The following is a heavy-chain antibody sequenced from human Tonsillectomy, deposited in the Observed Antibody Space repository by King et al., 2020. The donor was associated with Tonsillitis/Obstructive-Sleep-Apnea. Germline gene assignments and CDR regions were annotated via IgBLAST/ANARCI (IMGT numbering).Heavy chain of an antibody. V-gene: IGHV5-51*01. CDR3: ARRVDIVVVPAATQNWFDP. CDR2: IYPGDSDT. J-gene: IGHJ5*02. D-gene: IGHD2-2*03. Sequence: QLVQSGAEVKKPGESLKISCKGSGYSFTSYWIGWVRQMPGKGLEWMGIIYPGDSDTIYSPSFQGQVTISADKSISTAYLQWSSLKASDTAMYYCARRVDIVVVPAATQNWFDPWGQGTLVTVSS. CDR1: GYSFTSYW.